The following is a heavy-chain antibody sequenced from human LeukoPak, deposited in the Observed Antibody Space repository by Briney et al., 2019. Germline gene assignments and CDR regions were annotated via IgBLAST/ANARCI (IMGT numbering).Heavy chain of an antibody. Sequence: GGSLRLSCAASGFTFSSYSMNWVRQAPGKGLEWVSYISSSSSTIYYADSVKGRFTTSRDSAKNSLYLQMNSLRAEDTAVYYCARDTDSSGYYYYMDVWGKGTTVTVSS. D-gene: IGHD6-19*01. J-gene: IGHJ6*03. CDR3: ARDTDSSGYYYYMDV. CDR1: GFTFSSYS. CDR2: ISSSSSTI. V-gene: IGHV3-48*04.